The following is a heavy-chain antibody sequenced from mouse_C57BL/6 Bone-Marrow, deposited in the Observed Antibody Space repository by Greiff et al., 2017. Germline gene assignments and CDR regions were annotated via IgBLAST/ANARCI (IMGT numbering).Heavy chain of an antibody. J-gene: IGHJ2*01. CDR3: ARRQLRLHFDY. CDR2: IDPSDSYT. CDR1: GYTFTSYW. V-gene: IGHV1-59*01. D-gene: IGHD3-2*02. Sequence: QVQLQQPGAELVRPGTSVKLSCKASGYTFTSYWMHWVKQRPGQGLEWIGVIDPSDSYTNYNQKFKGKATLTVDTSSSTAYMQLSSLTSEDSAVYYCARRQLRLHFDYWGQGTTLTVSS.